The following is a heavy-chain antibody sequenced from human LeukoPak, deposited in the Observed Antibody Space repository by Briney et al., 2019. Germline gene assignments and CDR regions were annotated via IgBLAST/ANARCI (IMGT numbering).Heavy chain of an antibody. Sequence: SETLSLTCTVSGASITSYYWSWIRQPPGKGLEWIGEINHSGSTNYNPSLKSRVTISVDTSKNQFSLKLSSVTAADTAVYYCARGGAEAGWSRYYFDYWGQGTLVTVSS. D-gene: IGHD6-19*01. CDR1: GASITSYY. CDR3: ARGGAEAGWSRYYFDY. J-gene: IGHJ4*02. V-gene: IGHV4-34*01. CDR2: INHSGST.